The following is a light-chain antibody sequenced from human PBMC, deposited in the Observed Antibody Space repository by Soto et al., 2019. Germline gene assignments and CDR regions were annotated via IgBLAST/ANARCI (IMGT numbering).Light chain of an antibody. J-gene: IGKJ1*01. V-gene: IGKV3-20*01. CDR2: GVS. CDR1: QPVYTY. CDR3: QQYGSSPAT. Sequence: IVLTQSPAALAVSPGDRATLSCRAGQPVYTYLSWYQHKPGQAPRLLIYGVSNRATGIPDRFSGSGSGTDITLTISRLEPEDFAVYYCQQYGSSPATFGQGTKVDIK.